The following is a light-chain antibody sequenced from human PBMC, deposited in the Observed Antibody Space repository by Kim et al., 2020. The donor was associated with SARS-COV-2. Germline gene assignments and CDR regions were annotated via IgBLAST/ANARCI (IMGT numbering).Light chain of an antibody. CDR1: SSNIGTVYD. CDR3: QSFDSSLSTYV. V-gene: IGLV1-40*01. J-gene: IGLJ1*01. CDR2: GHT. Sequence: TVPISCTGSSSNIGTVYDVHWYQHLPGIAPKLLIFGHTNRPSGVPDRFSGSKSGTSASLAITGLQAEDEADYYCQSFDSSLSTYVFGSGTKVTVL.